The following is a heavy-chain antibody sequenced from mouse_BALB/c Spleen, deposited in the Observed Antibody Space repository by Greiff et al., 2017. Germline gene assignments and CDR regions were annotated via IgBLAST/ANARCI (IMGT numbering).Heavy chain of an antibody. CDR3: AIKLRRDYFDY. D-gene: IGHD1-1*01. Sequence: VQLQQSGAELVRPGTSVKISCKASGYTFTNYWLGWVKQRPGHGLEWIGEINPSNGRTNYNEKFKSKATLTVDKSSSTAYMQLSSLTSEDSAVYYCAIKLRRDYFDYWGQGTTLTVSS. V-gene: IGHV1S81*02. J-gene: IGHJ2*01. CDR2: INPSNGRT. CDR1: GYTFTNYW.